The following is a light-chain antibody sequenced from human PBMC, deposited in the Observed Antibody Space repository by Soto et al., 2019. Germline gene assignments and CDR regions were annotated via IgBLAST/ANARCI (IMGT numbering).Light chain of an antibody. CDR2: GAS. V-gene: IGKV3-15*01. Sequence: IVMTQSPGTLSVSPGERATLSCRASQNIGNKVGWYQQKPGQAPRLLIYGASTRATGIPVRFSGSGSGTEFTLTITSLQSEDSAVYYCQQYNSWSAITFGQGTRLEIK. CDR3: QQYNSWSAIT. CDR1: QNIGNK. J-gene: IGKJ5*01.